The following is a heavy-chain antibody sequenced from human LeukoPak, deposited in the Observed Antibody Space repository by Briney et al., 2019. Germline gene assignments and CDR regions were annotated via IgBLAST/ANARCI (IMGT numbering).Heavy chain of an antibody. CDR2: IIPMFGTA. J-gene: IGHJ4*02. CDR1: GGTFRDYP. CDR3: ARASDYVWGSYPTDY. D-gene: IGHD3-16*02. V-gene: IGHV1-69*13. Sequence: SVTVSFTASGGTFRDYPLSWVRQAPGQGLEWMGGIIPMFGTAKYAQNFEGRVKITADESTSTAYMELSSLRSEDTAVYYCARASDYVWGSYPTDYWGQGTLVTVSS.